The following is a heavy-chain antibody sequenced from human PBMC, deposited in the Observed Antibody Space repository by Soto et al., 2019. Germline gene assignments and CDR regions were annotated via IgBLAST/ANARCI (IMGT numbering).Heavy chain of an antibody. J-gene: IGHJ4*02. CDR2: IWYDGSNK. Sequence: QVQLVESGGGVVQPGRSLRLSCAASGFTFSSYGMHWVRQAPGKGLEWVAVIWYDGSNKYYAGSVKGRFTISRDNSKNTLYLQMNSLRAEDTAVYYCAREKCSGGSCYSSAFDYWGQGTLVTVSS. V-gene: IGHV3-33*01. D-gene: IGHD2-15*01. CDR3: AREKCSGGSCYSSAFDY. CDR1: GFTFSSYG.